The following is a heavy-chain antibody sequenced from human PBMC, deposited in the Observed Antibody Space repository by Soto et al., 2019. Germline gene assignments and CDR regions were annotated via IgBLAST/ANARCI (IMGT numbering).Heavy chain of an antibody. J-gene: IGHJ4*02. CDR3: ATQHPLDSSGWYN. CDR2: INPKSGGT. CDR1: GYSFTDYH. D-gene: IGHD6-19*01. V-gene: IGHV1-2*04. Sequence: ASVKVSCKASGYSFTDYHIHWVRQAPGQGLEWLGRINPKSGGTSTAQKFQGWVTMTTDTSISTASMELTRLTSDDTAIYYCATQHPLDSSGWYNWGQGTLVTVSS.